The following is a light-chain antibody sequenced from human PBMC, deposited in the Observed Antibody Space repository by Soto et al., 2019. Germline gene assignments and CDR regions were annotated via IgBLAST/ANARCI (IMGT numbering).Light chain of an antibody. Sequence: EIVMTKSPATLSVSPGDRVTLSCRASQSVSSNLAWYQQKFGQAPRLLIYVASTRATAIPARFSGSGSGTEFTLTISCLQSEDFAVDYFQQYNKWPLTSGGGTKGEIK. J-gene: IGKJ4*01. V-gene: IGKV3-15*01. CDR3: QQYNKWPLT. CDR1: QSVSSN. CDR2: VAS.